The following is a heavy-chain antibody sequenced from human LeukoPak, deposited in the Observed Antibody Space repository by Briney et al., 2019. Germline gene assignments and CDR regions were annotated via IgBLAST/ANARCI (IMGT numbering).Heavy chain of an antibody. J-gene: IGHJ3*02. V-gene: IGHV1-46*03. CDR3: ARDRVAYWSPFDI. CDR1: GYTFTSYY. D-gene: IGHD2-8*02. Sequence: ASVKVSCKASGYTFTSYYMHWVRQAPGQGLEWMGIINPSGGSTSYAQKFQGRVTMTRDTSTSTAYMELSSLRSEDTAVYYCARDRVAYWSPFDIWGQGTMVTVSS. CDR2: INPSGGST.